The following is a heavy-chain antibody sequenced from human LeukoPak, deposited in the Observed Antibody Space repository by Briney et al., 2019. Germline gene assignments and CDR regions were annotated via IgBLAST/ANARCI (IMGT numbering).Heavy chain of an antibody. CDR3: ARGYSTSWTYYFDY. D-gene: IGHD6-13*01. V-gene: IGHV4-59*01. CDR2: IYSAST. CDR1: DGGITGYY. Sequence: PSETLSLTCSVSDGGITGYYWGWIRQPPGKGLEWIGHIYSASTNYNPSLKSRVTMSVDTSKNHFSLRLNSVTAADTAVYYCARGYSTSWTYYFDYWGRGALVTVSS. J-gene: IGHJ4*02.